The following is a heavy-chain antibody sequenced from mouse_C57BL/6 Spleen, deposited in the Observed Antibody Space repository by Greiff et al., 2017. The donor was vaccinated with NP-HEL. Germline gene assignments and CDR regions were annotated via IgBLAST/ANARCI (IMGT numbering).Heavy chain of an antibody. V-gene: IGHV1-54*01. CDR3: ARVSLEAMDY. J-gene: IGHJ4*01. CDR2: INPGSGGT. Sequence: VQLQQSGAELVRPGTSVKVSCKASGYAFTNYLIEWVKQRPGQGLEWIGVINPGSGGTNYNEKFKGKATLTADKSSSTAYMQLSSLTSEDSAVYFCARVSLEAMDYWGQGTSVTVSS. CDR1: GYAFTNYL.